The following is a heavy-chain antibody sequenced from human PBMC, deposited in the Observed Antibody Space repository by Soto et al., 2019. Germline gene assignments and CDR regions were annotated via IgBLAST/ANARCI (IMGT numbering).Heavy chain of an antibody. CDR2: IYYSGST. CDR3: ARARITMVRGVITPDFDY. D-gene: IGHD3-10*01. CDR1: GGSISSGDYY. Sequence: QVQLQESGPGLVKPSQTLSLTCTVSGGSISSGDYYWSWIRQPPGKGLEWIGYIYYSGSTYCNPSLKSRVTISVDTSKNQFSLKLSSVTAADTAVYYCARARITMVRGVITPDFDYWGQGTLVTVSS. V-gene: IGHV4-30-4*01. J-gene: IGHJ4*02.